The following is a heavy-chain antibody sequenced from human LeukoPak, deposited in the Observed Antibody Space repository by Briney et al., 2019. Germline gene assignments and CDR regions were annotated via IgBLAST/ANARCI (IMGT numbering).Heavy chain of an antibody. CDR1: GDTFNNYA. CDR3: ARTAGYESSDGNPSIDFDF. D-gene: IGHD3-22*01. V-gene: IGHV1-69*04. Sequence: SVKVSRKASGDTFNNYAINWVRQAPGQGLEWVGRIIPILGLAKYAQRFQDRFTITSDKSTSTVYMEVRSLRSEDTAMYYCARTAGYESSDGNPSIDFDFWGQGTLVTVSS. CDR2: IIPILGLA. J-gene: IGHJ4*02.